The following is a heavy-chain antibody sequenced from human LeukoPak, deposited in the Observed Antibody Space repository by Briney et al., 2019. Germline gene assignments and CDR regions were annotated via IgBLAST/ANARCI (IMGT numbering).Heavy chain of an antibody. CDR2: INANSGGT. CDR1: GYTFTGYY. D-gene: IGHD3-22*01. CDR3: ARDITMIGGWFDP. Sequence: VASVKVSCKASGYTFTGYYMHWVRQAPGQGLEWMGWINANSGGTNYAQKFQGRVTMTRDTSINTAYMELISLRSDDTAVYYCARDITMIGGWFDPWGQGTLVTVSS. V-gene: IGHV1-2*02. J-gene: IGHJ5*02.